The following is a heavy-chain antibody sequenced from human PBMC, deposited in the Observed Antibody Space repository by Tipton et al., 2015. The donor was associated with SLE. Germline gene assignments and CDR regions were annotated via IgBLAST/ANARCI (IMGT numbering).Heavy chain of an antibody. CDR1: GGSISSGGYY. CDR3: ARDRANYMDV. CDR2: IYYSGST. Sequence: TLSLTCTVSGGSISSGGYYWSWIRQHPGKGLEWIGYIYYSGSTYYNPSLKSRVTISVDTSENQFSLKLSSVTAADTAVYYCARDRANYMDVWGKGTTVTVSS. V-gene: IGHV4-31*03. J-gene: IGHJ6*03.